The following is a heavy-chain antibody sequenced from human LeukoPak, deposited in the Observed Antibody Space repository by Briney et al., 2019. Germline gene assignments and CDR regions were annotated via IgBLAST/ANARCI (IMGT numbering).Heavy chain of an antibody. CDR2: IYHSGST. Sequence: SETLSLTCAVSGYSISSGYYWGWIRQPPGKGLEWIGSIYHSGSTYYNPSLKSRVTISVDTSKNQFSLKLSSVTAADTAVYYCATIVATTLLYFDYWGQGALVTVSS. D-gene: IGHD5-12*01. CDR1: GYSISSGYY. J-gene: IGHJ4*02. CDR3: ATIVATTLLYFDY. V-gene: IGHV4-38-2*01.